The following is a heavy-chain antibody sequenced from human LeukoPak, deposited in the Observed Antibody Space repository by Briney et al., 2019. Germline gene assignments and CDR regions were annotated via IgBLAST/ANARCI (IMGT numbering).Heavy chain of an antibody. CDR1: GFTFSSYG. CDR3: AKERDYDSSGSFDY. CDR2: ISGSGGST. V-gene: IGHV3-23*01. D-gene: IGHD3-22*01. J-gene: IGHJ4*02. Sequence: PGGSLRLSCAASGFTFSSYGMHWVRQAPGKGLEWVSAISGSGGSTYYADSVKGRFTISRDNSKNTLYLQMNSLRAEDTAVYYCAKERDYDSSGSFDYWGQGTLVTVSS.